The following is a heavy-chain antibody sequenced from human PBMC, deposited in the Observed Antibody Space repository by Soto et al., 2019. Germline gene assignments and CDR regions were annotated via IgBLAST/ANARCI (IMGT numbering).Heavy chain of an antibody. CDR2: INYSGST. D-gene: IGHD3-16*01. Sequence: SETLALTCAVYGGSFSGYYWGGIRQPPGKGLEWIGKINYSGSTIYNPSLKSRVTISVDTSKKQFSVKLSSVTAADTAVYYCASGYVARFDYWGQGTLVTVSS. CDR1: GGSFSGYY. V-gene: IGHV4-34*01. CDR3: ASGYVARFDY. J-gene: IGHJ4*02.